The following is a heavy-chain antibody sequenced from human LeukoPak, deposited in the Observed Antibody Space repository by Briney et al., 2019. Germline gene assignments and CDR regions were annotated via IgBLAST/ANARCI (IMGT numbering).Heavy chain of an antibody. CDR3: ARVDCSSTRQYYYYGMDV. V-gene: IGHV4-34*01. CDR1: GGSFSNYY. J-gene: IGHJ6*02. CDR2: INHSGST. Sequence: SETLSLTCALYGGSFSNYYWSWIRQPPGEGLEWIGEINHSGSTNYNPSLKSRVTISVDTSKNQFSLKMSSVTAADTAVYYCARVDCSSTRQYYYYGMDVWGQGTTVTVSS. D-gene: IGHD2-2*01.